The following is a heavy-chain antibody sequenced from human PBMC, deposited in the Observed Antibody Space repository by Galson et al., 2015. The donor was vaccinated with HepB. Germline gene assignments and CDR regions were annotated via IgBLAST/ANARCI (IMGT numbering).Heavy chain of an antibody. V-gene: IGHV3-66*02. CDR1: GFIVTNNY. Sequence: SLRLSCAASGFIVTNNYMGWVRQAPGKGLEWVSVIYAGDTTFYADSAKGRFTISRDNSKNTLFLQMNSLTPEDTAIYYCARDKVIRGFVISGEDYWGQGTQVTVSS. CDR3: ARDKVIRGFVISGEDY. CDR2: IYAGDTT. D-gene: IGHD3-10*01. J-gene: IGHJ4*02.